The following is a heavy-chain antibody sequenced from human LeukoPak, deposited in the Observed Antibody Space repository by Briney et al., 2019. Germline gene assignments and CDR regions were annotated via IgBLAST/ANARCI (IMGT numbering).Heavy chain of an antibody. CDR2: VKQDGSET. CDR1: GFTFSNCW. Sequence: PGGSLRLSCAASGFTFSNCWMNWARQAPGRGLEWVANVKQDGSETHYVASVIGRFTISRDNAKNLLYLEMNSLRGEDTAVYYCASDPDSTIWPQYFQHWGQGALVTVSS. D-gene: IGHD6-13*01. J-gene: IGHJ1*01. CDR3: ASDPDSTIWPQYFQH. V-gene: IGHV3-7*04.